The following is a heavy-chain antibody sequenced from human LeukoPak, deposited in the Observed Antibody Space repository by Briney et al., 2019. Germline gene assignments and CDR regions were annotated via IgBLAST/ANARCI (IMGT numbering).Heavy chain of an antibody. CDR1: GGTFSSYA. Sequence: ASVKVSCKASGGTFSSYAISWVRQAPGQGLEWMGWISVYNGNTNYAQKLQGRVTMTTDTSTSTAYMELRSLRSDDTAVYYCARWLVRGVIIAGYWGQGTLVTVSS. CDR3: ARWLVRGVIIAGY. V-gene: IGHV1-18*01. CDR2: ISVYNGNT. D-gene: IGHD3-10*01. J-gene: IGHJ4*02.